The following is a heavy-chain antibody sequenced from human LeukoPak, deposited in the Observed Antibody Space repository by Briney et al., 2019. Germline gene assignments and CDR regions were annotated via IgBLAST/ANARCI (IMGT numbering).Heavy chain of an antibody. CDR2: INPNSGDT. J-gene: IGHJ4*02. CDR3: ARGSGYYSFDC. V-gene: IGHV1-2*02. D-gene: IGHD3-3*01. Sequence: ASVKVSCKASGYTFTAYYMHWVRQAPGQGLEWMEWINPNSGDTNYAQNFQGRVTMTRDTSISTAYMELSRLRSDDTAMYYCARGSGYYSFDCWGQGTLVTVSS. CDR1: GYTFTAYY.